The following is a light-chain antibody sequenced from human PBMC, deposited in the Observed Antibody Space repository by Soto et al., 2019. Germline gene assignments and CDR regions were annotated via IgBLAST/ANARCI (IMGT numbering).Light chain of an antibody. J-gene: IGKJ1*01. CDR1: QSVRSY. CDR2: GAS. Sequence: EVVMTQSPATLSVSPGERATLSCGASQSVRSYLAWYQQKPGQAPRLLIHGASTRAPGVPARFSGSGSGTDFTLTIGSLQSEDFAVYYCHQYDHWPQTFGQGTKVDIK. CDR3: HQYDHWPQT. V-gene: IGKV3-15*01.